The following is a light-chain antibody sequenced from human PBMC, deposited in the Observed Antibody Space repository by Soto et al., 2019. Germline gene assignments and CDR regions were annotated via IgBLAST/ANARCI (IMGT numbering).Light chain of an antibody. Sequence: EIVLTPSPAILSLSPGERATLSGRASQSISDTLAWYQQKPGQAPRLLIYGASSRATGIPDRFSGSGSGTDFTLTISTLEPEDFAVYYCQRYDGSSTFGQGTKVDI. J-gene: IGKJ1*01. CDR2: GAS. V-gene: IGKV3-20*01. CDR1: QSISDT. CDR3: QRYDGSST.